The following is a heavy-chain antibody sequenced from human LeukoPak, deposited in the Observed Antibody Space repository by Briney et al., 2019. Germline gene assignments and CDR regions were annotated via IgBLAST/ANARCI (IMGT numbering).Heavy chain of an antibody. CDR2: ISGSGATT. Sequence: GGSLRLSCAASGFTFRSYAMSWVRQAPGKGLEWVSTISGSGATTYSAGSVKGRFTISRDNSKNTLYLQMNTLRAEDTAIYYCAKAMTDYELDCWGQGTLVTVSS. V-gene: IGHV3-23*01. D-gene: IGHD3-9*01. J-gene: IGHJ4*02. CDR1: GFTFRSYA. CDR3: AKAMTDYELDC.